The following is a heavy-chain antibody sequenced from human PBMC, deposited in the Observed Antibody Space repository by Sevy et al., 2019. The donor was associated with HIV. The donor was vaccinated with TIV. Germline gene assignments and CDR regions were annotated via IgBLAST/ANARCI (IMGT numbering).Heavy chain of an antibody. D-gene: IGHD6-13*01. Sequence: GGSLRLSCVASGFTFSDHYMEWVRQAPGKGLEWVGRTRNKADGYTTEYAASVKGRFTISRDESKNSLYVPMNSLKAEDTAVYYCATHAGIAAAGRVFDYWGQGTLVTVSS. CDR3: ATHAGIAAAGRVFDY. CDR2: TRNKADGYTT. CDR1: GFTFSDHY. V-gene: IGHV3-72*01. J-gene: IGHJ4*02.